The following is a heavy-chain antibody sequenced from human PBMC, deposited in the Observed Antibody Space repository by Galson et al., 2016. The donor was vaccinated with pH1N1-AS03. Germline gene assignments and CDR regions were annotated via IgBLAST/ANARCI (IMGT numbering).Heavy chain of an antibody. CDR3: VHRRRTITVASVFDS. CDR2: IHWDDDK. CDR1: GFSLDSLDVN. D-gene: IGHD5-12*01. Sequence: PALVKPTQTLTLTCTFSGFSLDSLDVNVAWIRQPPGKALEWLTLIHWDDDKRYSPSLRTRLTITKDTPKNRVVLTMTNMDPVDTATYFCVHRRRTITVASVFDSWGQGALVTVSS. V-gene: IGHV2-5*02. J-gene: IGHJ4*02.